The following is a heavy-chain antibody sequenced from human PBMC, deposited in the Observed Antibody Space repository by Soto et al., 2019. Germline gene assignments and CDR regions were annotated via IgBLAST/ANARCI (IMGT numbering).Heavy chain of an antibody. V-gene: IGHV3-23*01. J-gene: IGHJ6*03. Sequence: PGGSLRLSCAASGLPFSSYAMSWVRQAPGKGLEWVSAISGSGGSTYYADSVKGQFTISRDNSKNTLYLQMNSLRAEDTAVYYCAKSGLLRFLEWLPYYMDVWGKGTTVTVSS. CDR2: ISGSGGST. D-gene: IGHD3-3*01. CDR3: AKSGLLRFLEWLPYYMDV. CDR1: GLPFSSYA.